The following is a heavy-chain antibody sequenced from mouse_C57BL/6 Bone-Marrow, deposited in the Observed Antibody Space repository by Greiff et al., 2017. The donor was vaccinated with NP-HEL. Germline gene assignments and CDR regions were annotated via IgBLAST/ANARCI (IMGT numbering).Heavy chain of an antibody. D-gene: IGHD1-1*01. Sequence: DVMLVESGGGLVKPGGSLKLSCAASGFTFSSYAMSWVRQTPEKRLEWVATISDGGSYTYYPDNVKGRFTISSDNAKNNLYLQMSHLKAEDTAMYYCAREGHYYGSSSAWFAYWGQGTLVTVTA. V-gene: IGHV5-4*01. CDR1: GFTFSSYA. J-gene: IGHJ3*01. CDR3: AREGHYYGSSSAWFAY. CDR2: ISDGGSYT.